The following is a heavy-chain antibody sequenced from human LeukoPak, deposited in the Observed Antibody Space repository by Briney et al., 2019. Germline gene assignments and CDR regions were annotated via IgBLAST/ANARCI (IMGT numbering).Heavy chain of an antibody. Sequence: GGSLRLSCAASGFSFSDYYMNWVRQAPGKGLEWVSYISSSSSTIYYADSVKGRFTISRDNAKNSLYLQMNSLRAEDTAIYYCARESEIRFLEWSFVFDYWGQGTLVTVSS. CDR1: GFSFSDYY. V-gene: IGHV3-11*04. J-gene: IGHJ4*02. CDR3: ARESEIRFLEWSFVFDY. D-gene: IGHD3-3*01. CDR2: ISSSSSTI.